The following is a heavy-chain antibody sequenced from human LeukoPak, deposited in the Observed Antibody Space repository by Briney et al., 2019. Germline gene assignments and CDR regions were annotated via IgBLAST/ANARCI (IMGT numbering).Heavy chain of an antibody. Sequence: SETLSLTCSVSGDSIRSDRYYWGWVRQTPRRGLEWIGAIDYRGKTYYNPSLRSRLTISVDTPRNQFSLKLTSVTAADTAVYYCARERITMFRAVISNSFDLWGQGTLATVSS. D-gene: IGHD3-10*01. J-gene: IGHJ5*02. CDR1: GDSIRSDRYY. CDR3: ARERITMFRAVISNSFDL. CDR2: IDYRGKT. V-gene: IGHV4-39*02.